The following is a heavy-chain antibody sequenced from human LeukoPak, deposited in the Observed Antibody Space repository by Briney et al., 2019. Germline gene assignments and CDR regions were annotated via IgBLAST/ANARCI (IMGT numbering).Heavy chain of an antibody. V-gene: IGHV5-51*01. CDR3: ARRNTNGWFSY. CDR2: IYPDDSDT. J-gene: IGHJ4*02. CDR1: GYTFSDYW. D-gene: IGHD6-19*01. Sequence: GESLKISCQGSGYTFSDYWIGWVRQMPGKGLEWMGIIYPDDSDTRYSTSFQGQVTISADKSITTAYLQWRRLKVSDTDMYYCARRNTNGWFSYWGQGTLVTVSS.